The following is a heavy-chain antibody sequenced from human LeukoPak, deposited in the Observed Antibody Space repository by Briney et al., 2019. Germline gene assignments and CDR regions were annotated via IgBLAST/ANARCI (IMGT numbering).Heavy chain of an antibody. V-gene: IGHV3-23*01. D-gene: IGHD4-11*01. CDR1: GFTFSSYA. Sequence: TGGSLRLSCAASGFTFSSYAMSWVRQAPGKGLEWVSAISGSGGSTYYADSVKGRFTISRDNSKNTLYLQMNSLRAEDTAVYYCARGNSHSFNYWGKGALVTVSS. J-gene: IGHJ4*02. CDR2: ISGSGGST. CDR3: ARGNSHSFNY.